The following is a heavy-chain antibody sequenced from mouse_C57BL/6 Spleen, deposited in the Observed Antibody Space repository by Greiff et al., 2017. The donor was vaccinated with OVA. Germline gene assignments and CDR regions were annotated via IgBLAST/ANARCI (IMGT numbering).Heavy chain of an antibody. CDR1: GYAFSSSW. D-gene: IGHD2-12*01. V-gene: IGHV1-82*01. Sequence: QVQLQQSGPELVKPGASVKISCKASGYAFSSSWMNWVKQRPGKGLEWIGRIYPGDGDTNYNGKFKGKATLTADKSSSTAYMQLSSLTSEDSAVYFCARNYSPDWYFDVWGTGTTVTVSS. CDR2: IYPGDGDT. J-gene: IGHJ1*03. CDR3: ARNYSPDWYFDV.